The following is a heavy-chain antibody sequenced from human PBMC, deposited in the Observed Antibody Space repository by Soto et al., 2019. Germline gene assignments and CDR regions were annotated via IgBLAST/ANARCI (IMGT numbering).Heavy chain of an antibody. CDR1: GGSIETFY. V-gene: IGHV4-34*01. CDR2: INHSGST. D-gene: IGHD2-8*02. J-gene: IGHJ4*02. CDR3: ARDKITGLFDY. Sequence: SETLSLTCTVSGGSIETFYWTWIRQPPGTGLEWIGEINHSGSTNYNPSLKSRVTISVDTSKNQFSLKLTSVTAADTAVYYCARDKITGLFDYWGQGTLVTVSS.